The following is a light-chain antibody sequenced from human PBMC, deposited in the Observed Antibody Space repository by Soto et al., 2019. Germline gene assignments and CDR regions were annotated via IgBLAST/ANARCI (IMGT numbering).Light chain of an antibody. CDR2: EVN. J-gene: IGLJ2*01. V-gene: IGLV2-23*02. CDR1: NGDVGSYDL. CDR3: CSYAGSNSXI. Sequence: QSVLTQPASVSGSPGQSITISCTGTNGDVGSYDLVSWYQRYPGEAPKLIIYEVNKRPSGISNRFSGSKSGNTASLTISGLQAEDEAEYDCCSYAGSNSXIFGGGTKVTV.